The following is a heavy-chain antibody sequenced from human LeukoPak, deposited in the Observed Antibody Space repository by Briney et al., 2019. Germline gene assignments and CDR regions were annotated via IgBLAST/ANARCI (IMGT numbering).Heavy chain of an antibody. V-gene: IGHV3-53*01. Sequence: PGLSLRLSCAASGFTVSSNYMSWVRQAPGKGLEWVSVIYDGGSTDYADSVKGRFTISRDNSESTLYLQMNSLRAEDTAVYYCARDNYILTGYYNAFDIWGQGTLVTVSS. CDR3: ARDNYILTGYYNAFDI. D-gene: IGHD3-9*01. CDR1: GFTVSSNY. CDR2: IYDGGST. J-gene: IGHJ3*02.